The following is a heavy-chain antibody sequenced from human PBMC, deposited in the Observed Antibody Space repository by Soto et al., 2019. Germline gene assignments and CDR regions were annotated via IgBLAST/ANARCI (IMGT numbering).Heavy chain of an antibody. CDR3: AKASYTYGGAGDY. CDR2: ITWDGGSA. CDR1: GFTFDDYA. V-gene: IGHV3-43D*03. J-gene: IGHJ4*02. D-gene: IGHD2-2*02. Sequence: GGSLRLSCAASGFTFDDYAMHWVRQTPGKGLEWVSLITWDGGSAFYADSVRGRFTISRDNSNNSLYLQMNSLRPEDTALYYCAKASYTYGGAGDYWDQGTLVPVSS.